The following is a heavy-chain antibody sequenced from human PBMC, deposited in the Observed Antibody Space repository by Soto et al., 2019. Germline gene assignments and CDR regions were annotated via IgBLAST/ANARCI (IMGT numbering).Heavy chain of an antibody. J-gene: IGHJ4*01. V-gene: IGHV3-49*03. D-gene: IGHD3-22*01. Sequence: PGGSLRLSCITSGFSFVDYAMIWFRQAPGKGLECVGFITSRRYGARPEYAPSVKGRFAISRDDSKNMVYLQMNSLKTEDTGIYYCTTDSYSTMIVVRFDYWGHGTLVTVSS. CDR2: ITSRRYGARP. CDR3: TTDSYSTMIVVRFDY. CDR1: GFSFVDYA.